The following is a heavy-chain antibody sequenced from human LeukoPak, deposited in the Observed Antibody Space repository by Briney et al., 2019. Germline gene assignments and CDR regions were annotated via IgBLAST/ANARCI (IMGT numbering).Heavy chain of an antibody. CDR2: IDHSGST. D-gene: IGHD6-13*01. V-gene: IGHV4-34*01. Sequence: SETLSLTCTVSGGSISSYYWSWIRQPPGKRLEWIGEIDHSGSTNYNPSLKSRVTISVDTSKKQFSLKLTSVTAADTAVYFCARGRVSSSSWYSTYYYYFYMDVWGKGTTVTVSS. J-gene: IGHJ6*03. CDR3: ARGRVSSSSWYSTYYYYFYMDV. CDR1: GGSISSYY.